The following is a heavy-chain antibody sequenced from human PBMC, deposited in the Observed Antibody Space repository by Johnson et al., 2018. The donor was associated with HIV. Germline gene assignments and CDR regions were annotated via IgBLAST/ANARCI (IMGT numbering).Heavy chain of an antibody. D-gene: IGHD3-10*01. CDR3: ARDASYYGSANDAFDI. CDR2: ISYDGSNK. J-gene: IGHJ3*02. V-gene: IGHV3-30*19. CDR1: GITFSSSG. Sequence: QVQLVESGGGVVQPGGSLRLSCAASGITFSSSGMNWVRQAPGKGLEWVSFISYDGSNKYYADSVKGRFTISRDNSKNTLYLQMNSLRAEDTAVYYCARDASYYGSANDAFDIWGQGTMVTVSS.